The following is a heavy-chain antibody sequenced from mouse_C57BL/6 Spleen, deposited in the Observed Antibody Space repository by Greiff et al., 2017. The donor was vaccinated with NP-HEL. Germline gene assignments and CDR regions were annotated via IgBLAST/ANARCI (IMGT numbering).Heavy chain of an antibody. J-gene: IGHJ1*03. CDR2: FHPYNDDT. Sequence: QVQLQQPGAELVKPGASVKMSCKASGYTFTTYPIEWMKQNHGKSLEWIGNFHPYNDDTKYNEKFKGKATLTVDKSSSTVYLELSRLTSDDSAVYDCAKRGTTVVEPYWYFDVWGTGTTVTVSS. CDR1: GYTFTTYP. V-gene: IGHV1-47*01. CDR3: AKRGTTVVEPYWYFDV. D-gene: IGHD1-1*01.